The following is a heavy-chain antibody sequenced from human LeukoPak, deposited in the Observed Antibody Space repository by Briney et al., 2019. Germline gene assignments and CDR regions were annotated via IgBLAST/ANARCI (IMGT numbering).Heavy chain of an antibody. CDR3: AKGFGTYYNYFDY. V-gene: IGHV3-9*01. Sequence: GGSLRLSCAASGFNFDDYAMHWVRQAPGKGLEWVSGISWNSGSIGYADSVKGRFTISRDNAKNSLYLQMNSLRAEDTALYYCAKGFGTYYNYFDYWGQGTLVTVST. CDR1: GFNFDDYA. D-gene: IGHD3-22*01. CDR2: ISWNSGSI. J-gene: IGHJ4*02.